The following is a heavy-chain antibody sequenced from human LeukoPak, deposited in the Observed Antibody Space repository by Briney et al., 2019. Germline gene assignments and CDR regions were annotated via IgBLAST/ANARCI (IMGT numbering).Heavy chain of an antibody. D-gene: IGHD1-26*01. CDR2: IYPGDPDT. CDR1: GYSFSSYW. V-gene: IGHV5-51*01. Sequence: GESLKISCKGSGYSFSSYWIGWVRQMSGKGLEWMGIIYPGDPDTRYSPSFQGQVTISADKSISTAYLQWSSLEASDTAMYYCARHVYSGSYEAFDIWGQGTMVTVSS. CDR3: ARHVYSGSYEAFDI. J-gene: IGHJ3*02.